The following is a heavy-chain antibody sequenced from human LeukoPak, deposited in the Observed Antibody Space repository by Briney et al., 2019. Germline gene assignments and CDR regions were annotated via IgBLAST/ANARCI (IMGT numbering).Heavy chain of an antibody. CDR3: ARRASGVIIAAAGTFDY. Sequence: GESLKISCKGSGYSFTSYWIGWVRRMPGKGLEWMGIIYPGDSDTRYSPSFQGQVTISADKSISTAYLQWSSLKASDTAMYYCARRASGVIIAAAGTFDYWGQGTLVTVSS. D-gene: IGHD6-13*01. J-gene: IGHJ4*02. V-gene: IGHV5-51*01. CDR1: GYSFTSYW. CDR2: IYPGDSDT.